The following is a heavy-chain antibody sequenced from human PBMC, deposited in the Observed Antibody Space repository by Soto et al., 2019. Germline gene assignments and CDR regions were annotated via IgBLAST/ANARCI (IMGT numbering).Heavy chain of an antibody. CDR1: GFTFSNAW. Sequence: EEQLVESGGGLVKPGGSLRLSCAASGFTFSNAWMNWVRQAPGKGLEWVGRIKSKTDGGTTEYAAPAKGRFPISRDDSKNTLYLQMNSLKMEDTAVYFCSTDRRLVGCTTGNQYYYGMDVWGQGTTVTVSS. J-gene: IGHJ6*02. V-gene: IGHV3-15*07. CDR3: STDRRLVGCTTGNQYYYGMDV. D-gene: IGHD3-16*01. CDR2: IKSKTDGGTT.